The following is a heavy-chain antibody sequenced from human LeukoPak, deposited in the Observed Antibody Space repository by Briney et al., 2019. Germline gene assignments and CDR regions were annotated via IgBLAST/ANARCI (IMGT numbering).Heavy chain of an antibody. CDR2: ISSSSSYI. V-gene: IGHV3-21*04. CDR1: GFTFGSYA. D-gene: IGHD3-10*01. J-gene: IGHJ4*02. CDR3: ARDITYGAMVRGEAFDY. Sequence: GGSLRLSCAVSGFTFGSYAMSWVRQAPGKGLEWVSAISSSSSYIFYADLVKGRFTISRDNAKNSLYLQMNSLRAEDTAVYYCARDITYGAMVRGEAFDYWGQGTLVTVSS.